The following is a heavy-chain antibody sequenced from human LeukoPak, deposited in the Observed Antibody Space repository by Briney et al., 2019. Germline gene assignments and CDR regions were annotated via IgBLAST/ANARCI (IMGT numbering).Heavy chain of an antibody. CDR3: AKASGSGSYYNVKGHSPLRGYFDP. J-gene: IGHJ5*02. CDR1: GFTFNSYA. D-gene: IGHD3-10*01. CDR2: ISYDGNIQ. Sequence: GGSLRLSCAASGFTFNSYAIHWVRQAPGKGLEWMAGISYDGNIQYYADSVKGRFTISRDNSKNTLYLQMNSLRDEDTAVYYCAKASGSGSYYNVKGHSPLRGYFDPWGQGTLVTVSS. V-gene: IGHV3-30-3*01.